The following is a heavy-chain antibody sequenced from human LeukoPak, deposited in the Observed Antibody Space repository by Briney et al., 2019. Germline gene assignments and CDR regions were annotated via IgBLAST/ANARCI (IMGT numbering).Heavy chain of an antibody. J-gene: IGHJ4*02. CDR2: ISAYNGNT. Sequence: ASVKVSCTASGYTFTSYGISWVRQAPGQGLEWMGWISAYNGNTNYAQKLQGRVTMTTDTSTSTAYMELRSLRSDDTAVYYCARANYYDSSLDYWGQGTLVTVSS. D-gene: IGHD3-22*01. CDR1: GYTFTSYG. CDR3: ARANYYDSSLDY. V-gene: IGHV1-18*01.